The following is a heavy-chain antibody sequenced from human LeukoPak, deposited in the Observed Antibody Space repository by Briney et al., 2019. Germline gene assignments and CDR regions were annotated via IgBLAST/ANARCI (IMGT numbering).Heavy chain of an antibody. Sequence: GGSLRLSCAASGFTFDDYGMSWVRQAPGKGLEWVSGINWNGGSTGYADSVKGRFTISRDNSKNTLYLQMNSLRAEDTAVYYCITMIVVETDYWGQGTLVTVSS. V-gene: IGHV3-20*04. CDR1: GFTFDDYG. D-gene: IGHD3-22*01. CDR2: INWNGGST. CDR3: ITMIVVETDY. J-gene: IGHJ4*02.